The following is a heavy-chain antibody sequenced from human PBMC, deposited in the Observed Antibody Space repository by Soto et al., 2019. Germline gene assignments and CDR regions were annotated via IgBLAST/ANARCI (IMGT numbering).Heavy chain of an antibody. Sequence: GGSLRLSCEASGFNFSHYAMHWVRQAPGKGLEWLAIISLEGSNKYSAKPVKDRFTISRDNSKSTLYLQMNSLRPEDTAVYYCAKVLGDCSSSTCSREAYYYYGMDVWGQGTTVTVSS. J-gene: IGHJ6*02. CDR2: ISLEGSNK. CDR1: GFNFSHYA. CDR3: AKVLGDCSSSTCSREAYYYYGMDV. D-gene: IGHD2-2*01. V-gene: IGHV3-30*18.